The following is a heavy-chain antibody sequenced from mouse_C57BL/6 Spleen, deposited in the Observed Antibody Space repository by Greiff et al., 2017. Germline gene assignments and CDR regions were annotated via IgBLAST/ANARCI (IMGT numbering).Heavy chain of an antibody. CDR2: INPNNGGT. D-gene: IGHD3-2*02. Sequence: EVQLQQSGPELVKPGASVKIPCKASGYTFTDYNMDWVKQSHGKSLEWIGDINPNNGGTIYNQKFKGKATLTVDKSSSTAYMELRSLTSEDTAVYYCARTAQATGGGYYFDYWGQGTTLTVSS. CDR1: GYTFTDYN. V-gene: IGHV1-18*01. J-gene: IGHJ2*01. CDR3: ARTAQATGGGYYFDY.